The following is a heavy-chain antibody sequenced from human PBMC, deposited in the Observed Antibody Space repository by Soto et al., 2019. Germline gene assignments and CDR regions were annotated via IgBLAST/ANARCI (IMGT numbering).Heavy chain of an antibody. CDR3: VRLARGTTGSDFDY. CDR1: GGSVSSSDYY. Sequence: QLQLQESGPGLVKPSETLSLTCTVSGGSVSSSDYYWGWVRQSPRTGLQWIGSVYYNGATFYDPSLRSRFFMSVDTSKNQFSLSLTSVSAADTALYYCVRLARGTTGSDFDYWGQGILVTVSS. D-gene: IGHD3-10*01. V-gene: IGHV4-39*01. CDR2: VYYNGAT. J-gene: IGHJ4*02.